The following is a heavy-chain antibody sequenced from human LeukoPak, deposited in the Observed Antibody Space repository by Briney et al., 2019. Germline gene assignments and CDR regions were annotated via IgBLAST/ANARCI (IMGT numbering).Heavy chain of an antibody. Sequence: RSAESLCLTCTVSGVTIGSSSYYWGWMRQPPGKGLEWVVSIYDSGSTYYNAPTKSRVTLSVATSKNQYSMTLSSVTAKDTAVYSCARHIRYCSSTSCPNNWFDPWGQGTLVTVSS. CDR3: ARHIRYCSSTSCPNNWFDP. CDR2: IYDSGST. J-gene: IGHJ5*02. CDR1: GVTIGSSSYY. D-gene: IGHD2-2*01. V-gene: IGHV4-39*01.